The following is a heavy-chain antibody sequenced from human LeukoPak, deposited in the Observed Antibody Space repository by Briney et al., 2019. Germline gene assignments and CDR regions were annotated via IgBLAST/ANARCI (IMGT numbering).Heavy chain of an antibody. CDR1: GGSISSGSYH. J-gene: IGHJ5*02. V-gene: IGHV4-61*02. D-gene: IGHD3-3*01. Sequence: SETLSLTCTVSGGSISSGSYHWSWIRQPAGKGLEWIGRIYTSGSTNYNPSLKSRVTISVDTSKNQFSLKLSSVTAADTAVYYCARVNYDFWSGYVDNWFDPWGQGTLVTVSS. CDR3: ARVNYDFWSGYVDNWFDP. CDR2: IYTSGST.